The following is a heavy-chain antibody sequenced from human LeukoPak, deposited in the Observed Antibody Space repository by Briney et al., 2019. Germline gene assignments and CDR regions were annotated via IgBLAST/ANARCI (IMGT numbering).Heavy chain of an antibody. Sequence: PSETLSLTCTVSGGSISSGDYYWSWIRQPPGKGLEWIGYIYYSGSTYYNPSLKSRVTISVDTSKNQFTLKLSSVTAADTAVYYCAREKANSGYSAFDIWGQGTMVTVSS. CDR1: GGSISSGDYY. J-gene: IGHJ3*02. CDR3: AREKANSGYSAFDI. V-gene: IGHV4-30-4*01. CDR2: IYYSGST. D-gene: IGHD3-22*01.